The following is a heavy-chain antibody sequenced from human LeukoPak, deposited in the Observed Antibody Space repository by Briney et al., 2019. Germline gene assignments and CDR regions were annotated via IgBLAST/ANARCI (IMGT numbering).Heavy chain of an antibody. J-gene: IGHJ4*02. CDR1: GFTFSSYS. CDR2: ISSSSSYI. Sequence: GGSLRLSCAASGFTFSSYSMNWVRQAPGKGLEWVSSISSSSSYIYYADSVKGRFTISRDNAKNSLYLQMNSLRAEDTAVYYCARVQNQLWFGELLFDYWGQGTLVTVSS. CDR3: ARVQNQLWFGELLFDY. V-gene: IGHV3-21*01. D-gene: IGHD3-10*01.